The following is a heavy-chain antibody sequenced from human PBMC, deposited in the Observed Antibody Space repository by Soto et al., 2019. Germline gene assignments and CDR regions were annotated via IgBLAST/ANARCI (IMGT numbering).Heavy chain of an antibody. CDR3: AKDWDIVGLADIRYGMDV. Sequence: PGGSLRLSCAASGFTFGSYGMHWVRQAPGKGLEWVAVISYDGSNKYYADSVKGRFTISRDNSKNTLYLQMNSLRAEDTAVYYCAKDWDIVGLADIRYGMDVWSQGTTDTVSS. CDR1: GFTFGSYG. V-gene: IGHV3-30*18. CDR2: ISYDGSNK. D-gene: IGHD2-21*02. J-gene: IGHJ6*02.